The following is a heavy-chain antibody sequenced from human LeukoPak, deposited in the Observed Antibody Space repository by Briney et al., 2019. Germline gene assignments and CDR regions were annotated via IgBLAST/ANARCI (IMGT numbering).Heavy chain of an antibody. V-gene: IGHV1-2*04. D-gene: IGHD5-18*01. CDR1: GYTFTGYY. CDR2: INPNSGGT. CDR3: ARGAQLWGGEFDY. J-gene: IGHJ4*02. Sequence: EASVKVSCKAPGYTFTGYYMHWVRQAPGQGLEWMGWINPNSGGTNYAQKFQGWVTMTRDTSISTAYMELSRLRSDDTAVYYCARGAQLWGGEFDYWGQGTLVTVSS.